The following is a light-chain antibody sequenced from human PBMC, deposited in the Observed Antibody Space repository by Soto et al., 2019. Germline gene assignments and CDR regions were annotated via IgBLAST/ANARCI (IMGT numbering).Light chain of an antibody. J-gene: IGKJ2*01. CDR3: QQCYNPPYT. Sequence: DIQMTQSPSTLSASVGDRVTITCRASQSISSWLAWYQQKPGKAPKLLIYKASGLQSGVPSRFSGSGSGTEFTLTISSLQPDDFATYYCQQCYNPPYTFGQGTNLEIK. CDR2: KAS. V-gene: IGKV1-5*03. CDR1: QSISSW.